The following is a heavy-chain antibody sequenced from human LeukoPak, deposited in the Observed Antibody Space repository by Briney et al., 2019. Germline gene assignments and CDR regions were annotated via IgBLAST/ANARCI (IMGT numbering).Heavy chain of an antibody. D-gene: IGHD5-18*01. CDR1: GGSISSSSYY. V-gene: IGHV4-39*01. Sequence: SETLSLTCTVSGGSISSSSYYWGWIRQPPGKGLEWIGSIYYSGSTYYNPSLKSRVTISVDTSKNQFSLKLSSVTAADTAVYYCARQYRLGFDYWGQGTLVTVSS. J-gene: IGHJ4*02. CDR2: IYYSGST. CDR3: ARQYRLGFDY.